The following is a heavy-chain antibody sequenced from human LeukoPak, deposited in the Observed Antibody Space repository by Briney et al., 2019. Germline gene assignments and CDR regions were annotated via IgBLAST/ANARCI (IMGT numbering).Heavy chain of an antibody. Sequence: SETLSLTCTVSGGAISSYYWSWIRQPPGKGLEWIGYIYYSGSTNYNPSLKSRVTISVDTSKNQFSLKLSSVTAADTAVYYCARLRVDYYGMDVWGQGTTVTVSS. CDR1: GGAISSYY. CDR2: IYYSGST. D-gene: IGHD5-12*01. J-gene: IGHJ6*02. CDR3: ARLRVDYYGMDV. V-gene: IGHV4-59*08.